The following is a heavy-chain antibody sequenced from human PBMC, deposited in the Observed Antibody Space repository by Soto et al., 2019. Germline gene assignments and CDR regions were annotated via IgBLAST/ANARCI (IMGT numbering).Heavy chain of an antibody. CDR3: ARGLAEDGA. D-gene: IGHD6-13*01. CDR1: GYTFTHYA. J-gene: IGHJ5*02. CDR2: INAGSGNT. V-gene: IGHV1-3*01. Sequence: QVQLVQSGAEVKKPGASVKVSCTASGYTFTHYAIHWVRHAPGQRLEWMGFINAGSGNTKYSQTFQGRLTFTKDTAASTAYMDLRSLSSEDTAISYCARGLAEDGAWGQGTLVTVSS.